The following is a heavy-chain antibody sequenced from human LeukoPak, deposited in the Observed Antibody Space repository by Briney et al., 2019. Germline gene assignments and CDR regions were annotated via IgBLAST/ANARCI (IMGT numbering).Heavy chain of an antibody. D-gene: IGHD3-3*01. Sequence: SETLSLTCTVSGGSITSDAHYWTWIRQPPGKGLEWIGFIYHSGSDYDNPSLKSRVTLSVGMSKNQFSLKLTSVTAADTAVYYCARTTFYDLWTDSWGQGTLVTVSS. V-gene: IGHV4-30-2*01. J-gene: IGHJ5*01. CDR1: GGSITSDAHY. CDR2: IYHSGSD. CDR3: ARTTFYDLWTDS.